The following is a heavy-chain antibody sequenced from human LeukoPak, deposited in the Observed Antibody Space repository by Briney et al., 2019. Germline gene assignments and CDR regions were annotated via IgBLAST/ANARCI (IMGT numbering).Heavy chain of an antibody. J-gene: IGHJ4*02. CDR3: AKDSAKKYDDY. V-gene: IGHV3-30*18. CDR1: GFTFSSYG. Sequence: GGSLRLSCAASGFTFSSYGMHWVRQAPGKGLEWVAVISYDGSNKYYADSLKGRFTISRDNSKNTVYLQMNSLRAEDTAVYYCAKDSAKKYDDYWGQGTLVTVSS. D-gene: IGHD2/OR15-2a*01. CDR2: ISYDGSNK.